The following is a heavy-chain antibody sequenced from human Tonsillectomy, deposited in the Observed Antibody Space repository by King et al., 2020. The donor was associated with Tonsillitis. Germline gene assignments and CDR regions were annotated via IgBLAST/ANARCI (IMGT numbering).Heavy chain of an antibody. CDR2: IKQDGNEE. J-gene: IGHJ4*02. D-gene: IGHD3-3*01. Sequence: VQLVESGGGLVQPGGSLGLSCVASGFTFSSYWMGWVRQAPGKGLEWVANIKQDGNEEYYVDSVKGRFTISRDNAKHSLYLQMNSLRTEDTAVYYCARTSSWRYALHFDYWGQGTLVTASS. CDR3: ARTSSWRYALHFDY. CDR1: GFTFSSYW. V-gene: IGHV3-7*03.